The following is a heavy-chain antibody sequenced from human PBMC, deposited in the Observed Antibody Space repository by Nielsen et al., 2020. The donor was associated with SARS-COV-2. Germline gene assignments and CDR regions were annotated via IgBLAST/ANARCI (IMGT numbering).Heavy chain of an antibody. V-gene: IGHV1-24*01. CDR2: FDPQDGET. Sequence: ASVKVSCKVSGGALTLFSMHWVRQAPGKGLEWMGEFDPQDGETTYAQKFQGRVTMTTDTSTSTAYMELRSLRSDDTAVYYCARDGTWIQLWLDYWGQGTLVTVSS. CDR3: ARDGTWIQLWLDY. J-gene: IGHJ4*02. CDR1: GGALTLFS. D-gene: IGHD5-18*01.